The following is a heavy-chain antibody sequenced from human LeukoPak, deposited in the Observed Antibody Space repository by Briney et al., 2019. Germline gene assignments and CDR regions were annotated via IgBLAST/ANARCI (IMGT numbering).Heavy chain of an antibody. J-gene: IGHJ5*02. Sequence: GGSLRLSCAASGFSVSSNYMSWVRQARGKGLEWVSVIYSGGTGGSTYYADSVKGRFTISRDDSKNTLYLQMNSLRAEDTAVYYCARDRELERNWFDPWGQGTLVIVSS. CDR2: IYSGGTGGST. CDR3: ARDRELERNWFDP. CDR1: GFSVSSNY. D-gene: IGHD1-1*01. V-gene: IGHV3-66*01.